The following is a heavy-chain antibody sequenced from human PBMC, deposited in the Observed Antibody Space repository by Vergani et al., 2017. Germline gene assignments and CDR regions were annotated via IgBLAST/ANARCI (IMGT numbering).Heavy chain of an antibody. CDR2: IYHSGST. CDR3: ASADSSSWYLGY. V-gene: IGHV4-4*02. D-gene: IGHD6-13*01. CDR1: GGSISSSNW. Sequence: QVQLQQWGAGLLKPSGTLSLTCAVSGGSISSSNWWSWVRQPPGKGLEWIGEIYHSGSTNYNPSLKSRVTISVDKSKNQFSLKLSSVTAADTAVYYCASADSSSWYLGYWGQGTLVTVSS. J-gene: IGHJ4*02.